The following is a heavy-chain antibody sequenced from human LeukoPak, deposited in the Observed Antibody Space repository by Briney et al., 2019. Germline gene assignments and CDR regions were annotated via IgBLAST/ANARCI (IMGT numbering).Heavy chain of an antibody. CDR1: GFTFSSYG. CDR3: ARDRSGSFDY. Sequence: GGSLRLSCAASGFTFSSYGMHWVRQAPGKGPEWVSLMWNDGGNKYYADSVKGRFTISRDNSKNTLYLQMNSLRAEDTAVYYCARDRSGSFDYWGQGTLVTVSS. D-gene: IGHD3-10*01. V-gene: IGHV3-33*01. CDR2: MWNDGGNK. J-gene: IGHJ4*02.